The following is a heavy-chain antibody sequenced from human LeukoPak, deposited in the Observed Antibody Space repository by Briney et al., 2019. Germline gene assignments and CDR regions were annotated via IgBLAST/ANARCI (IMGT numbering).Heavy chain of an antibody. CDR3: ASTPILYCSGGSCYPDY. CDR1: GFTFSSYA. J-gene: IGHJ4*02. Sequence: GGSLRLSCAASGFTFSSYAMSWVRQAPGKGLEWVSVIYSGGSTYYADSVKGRFTISRDNSKNTLYLQMNSLRAEDTAVYYCASTPILYCSGGSCYPDYWGQGTLVTVSS. CDR2: IYSGGST. V-gene: IGHV3-53*01. D-gene: IGHD2-15*01.